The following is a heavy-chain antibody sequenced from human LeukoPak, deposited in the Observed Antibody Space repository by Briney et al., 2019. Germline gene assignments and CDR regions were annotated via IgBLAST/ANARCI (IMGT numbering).Heavy chain of an antibody. CDR1: GSSISSYY. CDR2: IYTSGST. V-gene: IGHV4-4*08. Sequence: SETLSLTCTVSGSSISSYYWSWIRQPPGKGLEWIGRIYTSGSTNYNPSLKSRVTISVDTSKNQFSLKLSSVTAADTAVYYCARGDRWLGIFDYWGQGTLVTVSS. D-gene: IGHD5-24*01. CDR3: ARGDRWLGIFDY. J-gene: IGHJ4*02.